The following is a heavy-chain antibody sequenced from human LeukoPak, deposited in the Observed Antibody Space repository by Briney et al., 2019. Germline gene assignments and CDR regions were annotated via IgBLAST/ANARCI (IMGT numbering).Heavy chain of an antibody. CDR3: ARGVHYYDSSGYVFDY. D-gene: IGHD3-22*01. Sequence: KPSETLSLTCTVSGGSISSYYWSWIRQPPGKGLEWVGYIYYSGSTNYNPSLKSRVTISVDTSKNQFALKLSSVTAADTAVYYCARGVHYYDSSGYVFDYWGQGTLVTVSS. V-gene: IGHV4-59*01. CDR1: GGSISSYY. J-gene: IGHJ4*02. CDR2: IYYSGST.